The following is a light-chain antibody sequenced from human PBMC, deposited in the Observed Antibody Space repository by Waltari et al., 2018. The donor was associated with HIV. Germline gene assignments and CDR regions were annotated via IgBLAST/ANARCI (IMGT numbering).Light chain of an antibody. J-gene: IGLJ1*01. CDR2: DVS. V-gene: IGLV2-14*03. CDR1: SSEVGGYNY. Sequence: QSALTQPAYVSGSPEQSITITCTGTSSEVGGYNYVSWYQQHPGKAPKLMIYDVSNRPSGVSNRFSGSKSGNTASLTISGLQAEDEADYYCSSYTSSSTLYVFGTGTKVTVL. CDR3: SSYTSSSTLYV.